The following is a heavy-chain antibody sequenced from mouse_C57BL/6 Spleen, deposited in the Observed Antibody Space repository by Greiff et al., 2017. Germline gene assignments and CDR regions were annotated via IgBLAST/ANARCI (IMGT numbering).Heavy chain of an antibody. Sequence: QVQLQQPGAELVRPGTSVKLSCKASGYTFTSYWMHWVKQGPGQGLEWLGVIDPSDRYTNSNQKFKGKATLTVDTAASTAYMQLSSLTSEDSAGYYCARRGGFIGAMDYWGQGTSVTVSS. V-gene: IGHV1-59*01. CDR2: IDPSDRYT. J-gene: IGHJ4*01. D-gene: IGHD1-1*01. CDR3: ARRGGFIGAMDY. CDR1: GYTFTSYW.